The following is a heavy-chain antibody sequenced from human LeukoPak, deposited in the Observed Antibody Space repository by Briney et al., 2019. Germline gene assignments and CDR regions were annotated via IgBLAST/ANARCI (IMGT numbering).Heavy chain of an antibody. CDR1: GFTFSNYW. Sequence: SGGSLRLSCAASGFTFSNYWMSWVRQAPGKGLEWVANIKQDGSEKYYVDSVKGRFTISRDNAKNSLYLQMNSLSADDTAVYFCARSRTMYYYDSSGPDAFDIWGQGTMVTVSS. CDR3: ARSRTMYYYDSSGPDAFDI. D-gene: IGHD3-22*01. CDR2: IKQDGSEK. J-gene: IGHJ3*02. V-gene: IGHV3-7*01.